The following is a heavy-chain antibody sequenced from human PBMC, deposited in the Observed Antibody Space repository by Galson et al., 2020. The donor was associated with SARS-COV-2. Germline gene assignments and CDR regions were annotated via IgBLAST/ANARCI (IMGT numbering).Heavy chain of an antibody. CDR2: FDPEDGET. Sequence: ASVNVSCKVSGYTLTELSMHWVRQAPGKGLEWMGGFDPEDGETIYAQKFQGRVTMTEDTSTDTAYMELSSLRSEDTAVYYCATAWAYYDILTGYSYWFDPWGQGTLVTVSS. CDR3: ATAWAYYDILTGYSYWFDP. D-gene: IGHD3-9*01. CDR1: GYTLTELS. J-gene: IGHJ5*02. V-gene: IGHV1-24*01.